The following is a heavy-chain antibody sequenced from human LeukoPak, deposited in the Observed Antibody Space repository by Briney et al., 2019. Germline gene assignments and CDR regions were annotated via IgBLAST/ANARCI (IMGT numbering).Heavy chain of an antibody. J-gene: IGHJ4*02. Sequence: GGSLRLSCAASGFTFSSYAMNWVRQAPGKGLERVSFISGNGGKKYYVDSVEGRFTISRDNSRNTVYLQMNSLRAEDTALYYCAKDLDSYGAIDYWGQGTLVTVSS. CDR1: GFTFSSYA. CDR2: ISGNGGKK. D-gene: IGHD4/OR15-4a*01. CDR3: AKDLDSYGAIDY. V-gene: IGHV3-23*01.